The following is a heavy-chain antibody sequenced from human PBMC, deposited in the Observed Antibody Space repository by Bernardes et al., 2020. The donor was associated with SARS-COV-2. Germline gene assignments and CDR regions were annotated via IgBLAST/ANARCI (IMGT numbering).Heavy chain of an antibody. J-gene: IGHJ6*02. CDR1: DYTFTNYW. V-gene: IGHV5-51*01. D-gene: IGHD4-17*01. Sequence: GESLKISCKGSDYTFTNYWIGWVRQMPGKGLEWMGIIYPGDSDTKYSPSFQGRVTISADKSVNTAYLQWSSLKASDTAIYYCARRRYGDFGVDVWGQGTTVTVS. CDR3: ARRRYGDFGVDV. CDR2: IYPGDSDT.